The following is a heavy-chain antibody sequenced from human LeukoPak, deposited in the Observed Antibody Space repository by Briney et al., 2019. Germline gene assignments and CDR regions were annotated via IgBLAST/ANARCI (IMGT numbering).Heavy chain of an antibody. V-gene: IGHV1-2*02. Sequence: ASVKVSCKASGYTFTGYYMHWVRQAPGQELEWMGWINPNSGGTNYAQKFQGRVTMTRDTSISTAYMELSRLRSDDTAVYYCAGSLGYCTSNVCYLKYWGQGTLVTVSS. CDR1: GYTFTGYY. D-gene: IGHD2-8*01. CDR3: AGSLGYCTSNVCYLKY. CDR2: INPNSGGT. J-gene: IGHJ4*02.